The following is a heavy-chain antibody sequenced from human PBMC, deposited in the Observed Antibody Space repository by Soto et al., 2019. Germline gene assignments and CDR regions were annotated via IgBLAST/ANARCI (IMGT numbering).Heavy chain of an antibody. CDR3: ATRDTGRVY. J-gene: IGHJ4*02. CDR2: SHQSGNT. V-gene: IGHV4-4*02. Sequence: QVQLQESGPGLVKPSGTLSLTCAVSGVSIGSHDWWTWVRQPPGKGLEWTGESHQSGNTNYNSSLESRVTLSLDKSKNHFSLQLSSVTVADTAVYYCATRDTGRVYWGQGTLVTVSS. D-gene: IGHD5-18*01. CDR1: GVSIGSHDW.